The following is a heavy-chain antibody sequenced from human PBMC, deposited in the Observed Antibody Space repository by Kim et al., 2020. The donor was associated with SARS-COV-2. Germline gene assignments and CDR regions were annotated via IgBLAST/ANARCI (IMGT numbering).Heavy chain of an antibody. J-gene: IGHJ5*02. CDR2: INHSGST. Sequence: SETLSLTCAVYGGSFSGYYWSWIRQPQGKGLEWIGEINHSGSTNYNPSLKSRVTISVDTSKNQFSLKLSSVTAADTAVYYCARGIPSDSSSWYGNWFDPWGQGTLVTVSS. CDR3: ARGIPSDSSSWYGNWFDP. V-gene: IGHV4-34*01. CDR1: GGSFSGYY. D-gene: IGHD6-13*01.